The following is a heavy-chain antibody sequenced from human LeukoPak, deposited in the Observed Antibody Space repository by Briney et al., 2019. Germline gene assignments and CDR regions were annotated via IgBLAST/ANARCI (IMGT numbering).Heavy chain of an antibody. J-gene: IGHJ6*02. CDR1: GGSVSSGSYY. Sequence: PSETLSLTCTVSGGSVSSGSYYWSWIRQPPGKGLEWTGYIYYSGSTNYNPSLKSRVTISVDTSKNQFSLKLSSVSAADTAVYYCARDTYYDFWSGYYTNPYGMDVWGQGTTVTVSS. CDR2: IYYSGST. V-gene: IGHV4-61*01. D-gene: IGHD3-3*01. CDR3: ARDTYYDFWSGYYTNPYGMDV.